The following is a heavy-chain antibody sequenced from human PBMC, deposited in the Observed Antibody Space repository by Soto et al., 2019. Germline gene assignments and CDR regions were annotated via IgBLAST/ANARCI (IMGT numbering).Heavy chain of an antibody. J-gene: IGHJ6*02. CDR3: ARLKSGSGYLGSNYYYGMDV. D-gene: IGHD3-3*01. V-gene: IGHV4-59*01. Sequence: PSETLSLTCTVSGGSISSYYWSWIRQPPGKGLEWIGYIYHSGSTNYNPSLKSRVTISVDTSKNQFSLKLSAVTAADTAVYFCARLKSGSGYLGSNYYYGMDVWGQGTTVTVS. CDR2: IYHSGST. CDR1: GGSISSYY.